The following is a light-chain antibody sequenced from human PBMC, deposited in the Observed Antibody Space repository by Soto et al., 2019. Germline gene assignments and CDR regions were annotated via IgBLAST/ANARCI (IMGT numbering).Light chain of an antibody. V-gene: IGLV2-14*02. CDR3: AAWDDILKGWV. Sequence: QSALTQPASVSGSPGQSITISCIGTSSDVGAYDLVSWYQQHPGTAPRLIIYEDLRRPSGIDSRFSGSKSGTSASLAISGLQSKDEVDYYCAAWDDILKGWVFGGGTKVTVL. CDR1: SSDVGAYDL. CDR2: EDL. J-gene: IGLJ3*02.